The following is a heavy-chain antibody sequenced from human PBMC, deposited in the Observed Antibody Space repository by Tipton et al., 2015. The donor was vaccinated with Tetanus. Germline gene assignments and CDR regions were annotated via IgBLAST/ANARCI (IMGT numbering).Heavy chain of an antibody. Sequence: PGLVKPSETLSLICSVSGGSVDSGSYHWAWIRQPPGKGLEWIGSVHYTGATYLNPSLMSRVTLSVDTSKNLFSLTSVTASDTAVYYCARPEASGRARGFDIWGQGTKVTVSS. V-gene: IGHV4-39*02. J-gene: IGHJ3*02. CDR1: GGSVDSGSYH. D-gene: IGHD3-10*01. CDR3: ARPEASGRARGFDI. CDR2: VHYTGAT.